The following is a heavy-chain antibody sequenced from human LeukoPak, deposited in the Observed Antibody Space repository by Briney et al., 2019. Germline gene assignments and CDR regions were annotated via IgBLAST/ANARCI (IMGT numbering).Heavy chain of an antibody. V-gene: IGHV3-15*01. CDR2: IKSKTDGGTT. CDR3: AKVAPPTVTHYRNSWYYFDY. Sequence: PGGSLRLSCAASGFTFSNAWMSWVRQAPGKGLEWVGRIKSKTDGGTTDYAAPVKGRFTISRDDSKNTLYLQMNSLRAEDTAVYYCAKVAPPTVTHYRNSWYYFDYWGQGTLVTVSS. J-gene: IGHJ4*02. D-gene: IGHD4-17*01. CDR1: GFTFSNAW.